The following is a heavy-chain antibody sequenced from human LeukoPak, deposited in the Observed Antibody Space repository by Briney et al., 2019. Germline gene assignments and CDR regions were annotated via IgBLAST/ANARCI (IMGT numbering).Heavy chain of an antibody. J-gene: IGHJ4*02. V-gene: IGHV4-4*07. CDR1: GGSISNDY. CDR3: ARGGTYGSGRNQHTAFDY. Sequence: SETLSLTCTVSGGSISNDYWSWIRQAAGKELEWIGRIYTRGSTNYNPSLNSRVTISLDKSKKKFSLNLNSVTAGDTAVYYCARGGTYGSGRNQHTAFDYWGQGTLVSVSS. CDR2: IYTRGST. D-gene: IGHD3-10*01.